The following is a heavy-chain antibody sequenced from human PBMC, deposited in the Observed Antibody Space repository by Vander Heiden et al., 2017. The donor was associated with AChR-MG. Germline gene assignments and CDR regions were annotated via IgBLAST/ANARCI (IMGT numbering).Heavy chain of an antibody. CDR3: ARPGATRVNWYFDL. Sequence: QLQLQESGPGLVNPSETLSLTCTVPGGSISSSSYYWGWIRQPPGKGLEWIGSIYYSGSTYYNPSLKSRVTISVDTSKNQFSLKLSSVTAADTAVYYCARPGATRVNWYFDLWGRGTLVTVSS. CDR2: IYYSGST. J-gene: IGHJ2*01. V-gene: IGHV4-39*01. CDR1: GGSISSSSYY. D-gene: IGHD1-26*01.